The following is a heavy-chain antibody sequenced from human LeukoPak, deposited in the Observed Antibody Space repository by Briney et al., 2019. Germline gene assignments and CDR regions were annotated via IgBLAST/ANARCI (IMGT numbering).Heavy chain of an antibody. CDR1: GFTVSSSY. CDR3: TRDLNSGGSR. J-gene: IGHJ4*02. D-gene: IGHD2-15*01. V-gene: IGHV3-53*01. Sequence: PGGSLRLSCAASGFTVSSSYMSWVRQAPGKGLEWVSVIHSGGKTYYADSVKGRFTISRDNSKNTVYLQMNSVRAEDTAVYYCTRDLNSGGSRWGQGTLVTVSS. CDR2: IHSGGKT.